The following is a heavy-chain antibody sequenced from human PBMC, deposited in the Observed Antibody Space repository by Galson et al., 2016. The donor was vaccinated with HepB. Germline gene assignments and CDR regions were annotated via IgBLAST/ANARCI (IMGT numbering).Heavy chain of an antibody. CDR1: GFNFNNYA. V-gene: IGHV3-23*01. J-gene: IGHJ5*02. CDR3: TKDQLIVIVPAAGNWFDP. CDR2: IGGSGGGT. Sequence: SLRLSCAAAGFNFNNYAMHWVRQAPGKGLEWVSGIGGSGGGTHYADSVKGRFTMSRDNSKNTLYLQLNSLRAEDTAIYYCTKDQLIVIVPAAGNWFDPWGQGTLVAVSS. D-gene: IGHD2-2*01.